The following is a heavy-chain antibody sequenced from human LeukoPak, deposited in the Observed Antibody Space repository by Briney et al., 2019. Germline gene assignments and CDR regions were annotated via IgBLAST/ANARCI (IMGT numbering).Heavy chain of an antibody. J-gene: IGHJ3*02. CDR3: ARGLGTSHSSSWYWVFGAFDI. CDR1: GGTFSSYA. Sequence: ASVKVSCKAPGGTFSSYAISWVRQAPGQGLEWMGGIIPIFGTANYAQKFQGRVTITADESTSTAYMELSSLRSEDTAVYYCARGLGTSHSSSWYWVFGAFDIWGQGTMVTVSS. D-gene: IGHD6-13*01. V-gene: IGHV1-69*13. CDR2: IIPIFGTA.